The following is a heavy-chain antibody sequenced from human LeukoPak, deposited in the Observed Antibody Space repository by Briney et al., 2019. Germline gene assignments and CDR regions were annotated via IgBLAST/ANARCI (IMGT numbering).Heavy chain of an antibody. J-gene: IGHJ4*02. V-gene: IGHV3-48*03. CDR2: ISSSGSTI. CDR1: GFTFSSYE. D-gene: IGHD3-9*01. Sequence: PGGSLTLSCAASGFTFSSYEMNWVRPPPGKGLEWVSYISSSGSTIYYADSVKGRFTISRDNAKNSLYLQMNSLRAEDTAVYYCARVLLRYFDWLPGGDYFDYWGQGTLVTVSS. CDR3: ARVLLRYFDWLPGGDYFDY.